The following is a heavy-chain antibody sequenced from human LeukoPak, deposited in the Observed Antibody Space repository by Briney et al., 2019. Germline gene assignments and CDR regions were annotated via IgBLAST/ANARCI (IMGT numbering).Heavy chain of an antibody. CDR1: GYTFIGYY. CDR2: INPNSGGT. Sequence: ASVKVSCKASGYTFIGYYMHWVRQAPGQGLEWMGWINPNSGGTNYAQKFQGWVTMTRDTSISTAYMELSRLRSDDTAVYYCARERDSSSYGALDFDYWGQGTLVTVSS. V-gene: IGHV1-2*04. D-gene: IGHD6-6*01. J-gene: IGHJ4*02. CDR3: ARERDSSSYGALDFDY.